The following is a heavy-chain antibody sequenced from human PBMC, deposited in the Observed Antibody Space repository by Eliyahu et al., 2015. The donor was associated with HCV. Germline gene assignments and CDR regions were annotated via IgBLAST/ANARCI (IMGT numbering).Heavy chain of an antibody. V-gene: IGHV3-48*03. Sequence: EVQLVESGGGLVQPGGSLRLSCAASGFTFSSYEMNWVRQAPGKGLEWVLYISSSGSTIYYADSVKGRFTISRDNAKNSLYLQMNSLRAEDTAVYYCARAEGDFWSGYYKYWGQGTLVTVSS. D-gene: IGHD3-3*01. CDR1: GFTFSSYE. CDR3: ARAEGDFWSGYYKY. J-gene: IGHJ4*02. CDR2: ISSSGSTI.